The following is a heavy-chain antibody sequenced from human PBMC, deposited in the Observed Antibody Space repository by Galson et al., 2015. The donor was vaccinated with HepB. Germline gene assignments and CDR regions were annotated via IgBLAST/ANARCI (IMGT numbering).Heavy chain of an antibody. V-gene: IGHV1-69*13. D-gene: IGHD2-8*02. CDR1: GGTFSSYA. Sequence: SVKVSCKASGGTFSSYAISWVRQAPGQGLEWMGGIIPIFGTANYAQKFQGRVTITADESTSTAYMELSSLRSEDTAVYYCATSRYCTGGVCYSSYYYYYMDVWGKGTTVTVSS. CDR3: ATSRYCTGGVCYSSYYYYYMDV. J-gene: IGHJ6*03. CDR2: IIPIFGTA.